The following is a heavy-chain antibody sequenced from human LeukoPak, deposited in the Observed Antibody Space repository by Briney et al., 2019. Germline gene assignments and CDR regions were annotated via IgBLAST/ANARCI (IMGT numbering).Heavy chain of an antibody. V-gene: IGHV3-30*03. CDR1: GFTFSSYS. Sequence: GGSLRLSCAASGFTFSSYSMNWVRQAPGKGLEWVAIISYDGTNKYYADSVKGRFTISRDNAKNSLFLQMNSLRAEDTAVYYCARGSTMVRGVPDYWGQGTLVTVSS. CDR2: ISYDGTNK. CDR3: ARGSTMVRGVPDY. D-gene: IGHD3-10*01. J-gene: IGHJ4*02.